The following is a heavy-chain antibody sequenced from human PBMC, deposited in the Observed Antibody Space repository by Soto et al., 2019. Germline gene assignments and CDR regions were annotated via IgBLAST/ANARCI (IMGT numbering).Heavy chain of an antibody. Sequence: QVQLVQSGTEVKKPGASLKVSCKASGFTSTNYGITWVRQAPGQGLEWMGWISVYSGKTNYAQNLQFRLTLTTDTYTRTAYMELTNLRSDGTAVYYWARATGYLAHTPSVARFDPWGQGTLVPVSS. CDR3: ARATGYLAHTPSVARFDP. V-gene: IGHV1-18*01. D-gene: IGHD2-15*01. CDR1: GFTSTNYG. CDR2: ISVYSGKT. J-gene: IGHJ5*02.